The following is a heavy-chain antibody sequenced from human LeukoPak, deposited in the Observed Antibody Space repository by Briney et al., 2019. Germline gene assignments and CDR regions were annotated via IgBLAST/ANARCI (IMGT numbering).Heavy chain of an antibody. CDR2: IRYDGSNK. Sequence: PRGSLRLSCAASGFTLSGYGMHWVRQAPGKGLEWVAFIRYDGSNKDYADSVKGRFTISRDNSKNTLYLQMNSLRAEDTAVYYCAKDRGYSYGDFDFWGQGTLVTVSS. J-gene: IGHJ4*02. CDR3: AKDRGYSYGDFDF. V-gene: IGHV3-30*02. D-gene: IGHD5-18*01. CDR1: GFTLSGYG.